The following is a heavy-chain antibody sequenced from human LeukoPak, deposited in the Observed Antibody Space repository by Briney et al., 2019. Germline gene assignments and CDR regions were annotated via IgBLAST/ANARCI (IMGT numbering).Heavy chain of an antibody. V-gene: IGHV3-30*03. J-gene: IGHJ6*03. CDR3: ARDEYQLLSFYYYYYMDV. CDR1: GFTFSSYG. Sequence: GGSLRLSCAASGFTFSSYGMHWVRQAPGKGLEWVAVISYGGNEIHYADSVKGRFTISRDNAKNSLYLQMNSLRTEDTAVYYCARDEYQLLSFYYYYYMDVWGKGTTVTISS. D-gene: IGHD2-2*01. CDR2: ISYGGNEI.